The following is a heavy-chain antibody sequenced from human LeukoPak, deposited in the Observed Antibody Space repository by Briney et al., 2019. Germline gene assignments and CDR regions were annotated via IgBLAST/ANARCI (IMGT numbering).Heavy chain of an antibody. CDR1: GFTFSSYG. V-gene: IGHV3-21*01. CDR2: ISSSSSYI. J-gene: IGHJ5*02. CDR3: ARLSTPNYGLPVYNWFDP. D-gene: IGHD3-10*01. Sequence: GGSLRLSCAASGFTFSSYGMNWVRQAPGKGLEWVSSISSSSSYIYYADSVKGRFTISRDNAKNSLYLQMNSLRAEDTAVYYCARLSTPNYGLPVYNWFDPWGQGTLVTVSS.